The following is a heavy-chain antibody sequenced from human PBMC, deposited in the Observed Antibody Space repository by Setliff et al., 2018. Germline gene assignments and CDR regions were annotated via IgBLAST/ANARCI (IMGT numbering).Heavy chain of an antibody. V-gene: IGHV1-18*01. Sequence: ASVKVSCKASGYTFTSYGISWVRQAPGQGLEWMGWISAYNGNTNYAQKLQGRVTMTTDTSTSTAYMELRSLRSEDTAVYYCASRGEQGIWWYSSSWDTNTHFDYWGQGTLVTVSS. CDR1: GYTFTSYG. J-gene: IGHJ4*02. D-gene: IGHD6-13*01. CDR3: ASRGEQGIWWYSSSWDTNTHFDY. CDR2: ISAYNGNT.